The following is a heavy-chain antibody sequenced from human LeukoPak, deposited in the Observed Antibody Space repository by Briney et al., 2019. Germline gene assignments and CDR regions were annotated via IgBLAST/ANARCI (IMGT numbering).Heavy chain of an antibody. V-gene: IGHV3-74*01. CDR2: INSDGSST. D-gene: IGHD6-13*01. CDR1: GFTFSSYW. Sequence: PGGSLRLSCAASGFTFSSYWMHWVRQAPGKGLVWVSRINSDGSSTYYADSVKGRFTISRDNSKNTLYLQMNSLRAEDTAVYYCAKENGAAAGRFFDYWGQGTLVTVSS. CDR3: AKENGAAAGRFFDY. J-gene: IGHJ4*02.